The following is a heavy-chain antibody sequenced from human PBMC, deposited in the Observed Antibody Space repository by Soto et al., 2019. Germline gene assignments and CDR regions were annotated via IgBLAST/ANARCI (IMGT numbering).Heavy chain of an antibody. J-gene: IGHJ6*02. D-gene: IGHD6-25*01. CDR3: AKSPRPMAAAKKYGMDA. CDR1: GFTFRSYA. V-gene: IGHV3-23*01. Sequence: PGGSLRLSCAASGFTFRSYAMTWVRQAAGKGLEWVSSVTTDGVRTYFADSVKGRFTISRDNSKSTLYLQMNSLRAEDTAVYYCAKSPRPMAAAKKYGMDASGQVTTGTVSS. CDR2: VTTDGVRT.